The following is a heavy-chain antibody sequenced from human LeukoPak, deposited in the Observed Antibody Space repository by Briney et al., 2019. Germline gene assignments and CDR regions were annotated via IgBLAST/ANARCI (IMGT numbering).Heavy chain of an antibody. Sequence: SETLSLTGAVSGYSISSGYYWGWIRQPPGKWLEWIGSIYHSGSTYYNPSLKSRVTISVDTSKNQLSLKLSSVTAADTAVYYCARSSIAARRDFDYWGQGTLVTVSS. V-gene: IGHV4-38-2*01. CDR3: ARSSIAARRDFDY. CDR1: GYSISSGYY. D-gene: IGHD6-6*01. J-gene: IGHJ4*02. CDR2: IYHSGST.